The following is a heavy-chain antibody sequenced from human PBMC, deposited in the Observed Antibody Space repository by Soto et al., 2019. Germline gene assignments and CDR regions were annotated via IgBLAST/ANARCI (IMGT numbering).Heavy chain of an antibody. CDR2: ISYDGSNK. CDR1: GFTFSSYG. Sequence: GSLRLSCAASGFTFSSYGMHWVRQAPGKGLEWVAVISYDGSNKYYADSVKGRFTISRDNSKNTLYLQMNSLRAEDTAVYYCAIDWYQLLPYFYDGIDGWGQGTTVT. CDR3: AIDWYQLLPYFYDGIDG. V-gene: IGHV3-30*03. J-gene: IGHJ6*02. D-gene: IGHD2-2*01.